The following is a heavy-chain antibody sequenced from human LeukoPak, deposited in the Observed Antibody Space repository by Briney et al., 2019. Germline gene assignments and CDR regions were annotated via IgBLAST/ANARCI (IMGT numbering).Heavy chain of an antibody. V-gene: IGHV4-34*01. CDR2: INHSGST. Sequence: SETLSLTCAVYGGSFSGYYWSWIRQPPGKGLEWIGEINHSGSTNYNPSLKSRVTISVDTSKNQFSLKLSSVTAADTAVYYCASGKGYSYGYNYHYYMDVWGKGTTVTVSS. CDR1: GGSFSGYY. J-gene: IGHJ6*03. D-gene: IGHD5-18*01. CDR3: ASGKGYSYGYNYHYYMDV.